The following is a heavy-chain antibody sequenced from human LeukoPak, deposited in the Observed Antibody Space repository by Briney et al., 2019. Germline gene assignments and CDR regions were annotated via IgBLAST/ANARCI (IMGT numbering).Heavy chain of an antibody. D-gene: IGHD3-10*01. CDR1: GGSMSSYY. V-gene: IGHV4-59*01. CDR2: VSYSGST. CDR3: ARNVGGLRGFDY. Sequence: PSETLSLTCTVSGGSMSSYYWRWIRQPPGKGLEGTMYVSYSGSTKYNSSLKSQVIISVDTSKNQFSLKLSSVTAADTAVYYCARNVGGLRGFDYWGQGNLVTVSS. J-gene: IGHJ4*02.